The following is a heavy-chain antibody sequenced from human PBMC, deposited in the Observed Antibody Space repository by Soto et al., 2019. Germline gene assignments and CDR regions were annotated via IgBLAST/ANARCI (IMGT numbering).Heavy chain of an antibody. D-gene: IGHD3-10*01. CDR3: ARRYGVAFHI. V-gene: IGHV4-59*08. CDR1: GGSISSYY. CDR2: IYYSGST. J-gene: IGHJ3*02. Sequence: QVQLQESGPGLVKPSETLSLTCTVSGGSISSYYWSWIRQPPGKGLEWIGYIYYSGSTNYNPSLKSRVTVSVDTSKNQFSLKLSSVTAADTAVYYCARRYGVAFHIWGQGTMVTVSS.